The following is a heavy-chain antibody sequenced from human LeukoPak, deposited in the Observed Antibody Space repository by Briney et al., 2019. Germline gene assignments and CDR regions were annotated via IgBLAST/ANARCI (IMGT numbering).Heavy chain of an antibody. CDR2: IYSGGST. CDR1: GFTFSSYS. D-gene: IGHD1-26*01. CDR3: ARDTWELQHH. J-gene: IGHJ5*02. V-gene: IGHV3-66*02. Sequence: PGGSLRLSCAASGFTFSSYSMNWVRQAPGKGLEWVSVIYSGGSTYYADSVKGRFTISRDNSKNTLYLQMNSLRAEDTAVYYCARDTWELQHHWGQGTLVTVSS.